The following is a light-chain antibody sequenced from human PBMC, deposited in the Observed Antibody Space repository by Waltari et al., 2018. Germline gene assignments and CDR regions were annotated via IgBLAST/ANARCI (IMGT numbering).Light chain of an antibody. Sequence: IELTQSPDTLSLSPGQRATLSCRASQTINNNFIAWYQQKPGQAPRLINHGACSRATGFSESFSGSGSGTDFTLTISRLKPEDSAVYYCQQYDGSVLTFGGGTKVEI. CDR1: QTINNNF. CDR2: GAC. J-gene: IGKJ4*01. V-gene: IGKV3-20*01. CDR3: QQYDGSVLT.